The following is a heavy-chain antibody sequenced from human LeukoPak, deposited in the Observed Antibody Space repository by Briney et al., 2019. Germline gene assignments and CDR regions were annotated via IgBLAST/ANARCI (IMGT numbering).Heavy chain of an antibody. D-gene: IGHD3-16*02. CDR1: GFTFSDYY. V-gene: IGHV3-11*01. Sequence: GGSLRLSCAASGFTFSDYYMSWLRQAPGKGLEWVSYISSSGSTIYYADSVKGRFTISRDNAKNSLYLQMNSLRAEDTAVYYCARVAGHYVWGSYRYAGAFDIWGQGTMVTVSS. CDR2: ISSSGSTI. J-gene: IGHJ3*02. CDR3: ARVAGHYVWGSYRYAGAFDI.